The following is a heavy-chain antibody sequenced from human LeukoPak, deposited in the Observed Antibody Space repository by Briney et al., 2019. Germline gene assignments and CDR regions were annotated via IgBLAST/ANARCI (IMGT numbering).Heavy chain of an antibody. D-gene: IGHD3-10*01. Sequence: SSETLSLPCTVSGGSISSGGYYWTWIRQHPGKGLEWIGYIYYSGSTYYNPSLKSRLTMSVDTSKNQFSLKLSSVTAADTGVYYCARGAVRGVLDFYYWGHGNLVSVSS. J-gene: IGHJ4*01. CDR1: GGSISSGGYY. V-gene: IGHV4-31*03. CDR2: IYYSGST. CDR3: ARGAVRGVLDFYY.